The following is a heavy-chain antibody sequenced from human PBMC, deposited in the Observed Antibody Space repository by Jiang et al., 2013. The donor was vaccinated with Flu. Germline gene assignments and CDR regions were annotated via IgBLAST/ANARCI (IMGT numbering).Heavy chain of an antibody. Sequence: VQLVESGGGVVQPGRSLRLSCAASGFTFSSYAMHWVRQAPGKGLEWVAVISYDGSNKYYADSVKGRFTISRDNSKNTLYLQMNSLRAEDTAVYYCAREMGYCSGGSCYGNDYWGQGTLVTVS. CDR2: ISYDGSNK. J-gene: IGHJ4*02. CDR1: GFTFSSYA. V-gene: IGHV3-30*01. D-gene: IGHD2-15*01. CDR3: AREMGYCSGGSCYGNDY.